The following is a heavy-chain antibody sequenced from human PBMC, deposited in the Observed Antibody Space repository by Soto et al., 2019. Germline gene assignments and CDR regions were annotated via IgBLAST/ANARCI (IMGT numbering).Heavy chain of an antibody. CDR3: ARDGRSDFDF. D-gene: IGHD6-6*01. J-gene: IGHJ4*02. CDR2: IYYSGST. Sequence: PSETLSLTCTVSGGSISSFCYYWSWIRQHPGKGLEWIGYIYYSGSTYYNPSLKSRVTISVDTSKNQFSLKLSSVTAADTAVYYCARDGRSDFDFWGQGTLLTVSS. CDR1: GGSISSFCYY. V-gene: IGHV4-31*03.